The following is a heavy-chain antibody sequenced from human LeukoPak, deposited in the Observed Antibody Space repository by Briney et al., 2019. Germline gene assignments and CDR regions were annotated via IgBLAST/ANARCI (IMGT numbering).Heavy chain of an antibody. D-gene: IGHD1-1*01. CDR1: GGSISSGSYY. CDR3: ARDGSTQFDY. CDR2: IYTSGST. J-gene: IGHJ4*02. Sequence: SQTLSLTCTVSGGSISSGSYYWSWIRQPAGKGLEWIGRIYTSGSTNYNLSLKSRVTISVDTSKNQFSLQLSSVTAADTAVYYCARDGSTQFDYWGQGTLVTVSS. V-gene: IGHV4-61*02.